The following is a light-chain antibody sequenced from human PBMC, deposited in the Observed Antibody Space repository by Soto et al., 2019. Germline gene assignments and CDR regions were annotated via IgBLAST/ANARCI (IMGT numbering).Light chain of an antibody. Sequence: DIQMTQSPSTLSASVGDRVTITCRASQSISDWLAWYQQNPGKAPKVLIYKGSFLENGVPSRFSGSGSGPEFTLTIDSLQPDDFATYYCHQYNSYPWTFGQGTKVEIK. CDR3: HQYNSYPWT. CDR2: KGS. CDR1: QSISDW. V-gene: IGKV1-5*03. J-gene: IGKJ1*01.